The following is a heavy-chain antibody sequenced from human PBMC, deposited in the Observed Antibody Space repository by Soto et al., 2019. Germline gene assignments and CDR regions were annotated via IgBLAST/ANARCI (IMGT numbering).Heavy chain of an antibody. J-gene: IGHJ3*02. D-gene: IGHD2-21*02. Sequence: SVKVSCKASGGTFSSYAISWVRQAPGQGLEWMGGIIPIFGTANYAQKFQGRVTITADKSTSTAYMELSSLRSEDTAVYYCASHHAGVTAIPAYGAFDIWGQGTMVTVS. CDR3: ASHHAGVTAIPAYGAFDI. CDR1: GGTFSSYA. V-gene: IGHV1-69*06. CDR2: IIPIFGTA.